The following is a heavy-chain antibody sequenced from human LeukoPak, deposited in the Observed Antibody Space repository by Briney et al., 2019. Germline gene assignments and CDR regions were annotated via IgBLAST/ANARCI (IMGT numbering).Heavy chain of an antibody. CDR2: INHSGST. J-gene: IGHJ4*02. Sequence: PSETLSLTCAVYGGSFSTYYWSWIRQPPGKGLEWIGEINHSGSTNYNPSLKSRVTISVDTSKNQFSLKLSSVTAADTAVYYCARHPDNDFWSGYEDYWGQGTLVTVSS. D-gene: IGHD3-3*01. CDR1: GGSFSTYY. CDR3: ARHPDNDFWSGYEDY. V-gene: IGHV4-34*01.